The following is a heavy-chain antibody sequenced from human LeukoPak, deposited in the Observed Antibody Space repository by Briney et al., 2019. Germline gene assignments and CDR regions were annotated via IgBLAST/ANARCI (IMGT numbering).Heavy chain of an antibody. D-gene: IGHD1-1*01. V-gene: IGHV3-30*18. CDR1: GFTFSSSG. J-gene: IGHJ3*02. CDR3: VKDRSTYYAFDI. Sequence: PGRSLRLSCAASGFTFSSSGIHWVRQAPDKGLEWVALISYDGIDKFYADSVKGRFTISRDNSKNTMYLQMNSLRPEDTAVYYCVKDRSTYYAFDIWGQGTKVTVSS. CDR2: ISYDGIDK.